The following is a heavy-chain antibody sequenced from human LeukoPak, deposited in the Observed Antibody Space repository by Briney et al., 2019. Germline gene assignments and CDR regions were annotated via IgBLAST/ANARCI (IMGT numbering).Heavy chain of an antibody. CDR1: GASTSSSF. Sequence: PSETLSLTCTVSGASTSSSFWSWIRQSPGKGLEWIGYINYRGETSQNPSLESRVSMSVDTSKNQFSLKLSSVTAADTAVYYCAREGLQGGYFDYWGQGTLVTVSS. V-gene: IGHV4-59*12. D-gene: IGHD3-16*01. CDR2: INYRGET. J-gene: IGHJ4*02. CDR3: AREGLQGGYFDY.